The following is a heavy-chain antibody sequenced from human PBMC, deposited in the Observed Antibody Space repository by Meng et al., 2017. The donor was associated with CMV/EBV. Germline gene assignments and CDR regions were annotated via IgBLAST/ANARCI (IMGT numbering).Heavy chain of an antibody. CDR1: GFTFSSYS. CDR2: ISSSSSYI. CDR3: ARGESSWSGYYLYYGMDV. D-gene: IGHD3-3*01. J-gene: IGHJ6*02. Sequence: GESLKISCAASGFTFSSYSMNWVRQAPGKGLEWVSSISSSSSYIYYADSVKGRFTISRDNAKNSLYLQMNSLRAEDTAVYYCARGESSWSGYYLYYGMDVWGQGTTVTVSS. V-gene: IGHV3-21*01.